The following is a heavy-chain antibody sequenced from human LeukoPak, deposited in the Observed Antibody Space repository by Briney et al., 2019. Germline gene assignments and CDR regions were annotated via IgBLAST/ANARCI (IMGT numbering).Heavy chain of an antibody. J-gene: IGHJ4*02. CDR1: GYTFTGYY. V-gene: IGHV1-2*02. D-gene: IGHD5-18*01. CDR3: ARGPDTAMAPLFDY. CDR2: INPNSGGT. Sequence: SVKVSCKASGYTFTGYYMHWVRQAPGQGLEWMGWINPNSGGTNYAQKFQGRVTMTRDKSISTAYMELSRLRSDDTAVYYCARGPDTAMAPLFDYWGQGTLVTVSS.